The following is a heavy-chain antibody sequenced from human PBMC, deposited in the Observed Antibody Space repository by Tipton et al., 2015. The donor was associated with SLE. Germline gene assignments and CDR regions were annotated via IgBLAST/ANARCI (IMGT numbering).Heavy chain of an antibody. V-gene: IGHV4-59*08. CDR2: MYYSGST. CDR1: GGSISSYY. Sequence: TLSLTCSVSGGSISSYYWSWIRQPPGKGLEWVGYMYYSGSTNYNPPLKSRVTISVDTSKNQFSLKLNSVTAADTAVYYCARGPFGTSTYGLDIWGQGTSVTVSS. D-gene: IGHD3-16*01. J-gene: IGHJ6*02. CDR3: ARGPFGTSTYGLDI.